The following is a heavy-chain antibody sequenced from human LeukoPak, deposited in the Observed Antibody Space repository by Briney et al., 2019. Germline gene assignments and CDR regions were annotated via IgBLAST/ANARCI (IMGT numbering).Heavy chain of an antibody. V-gene: IGHV3-7*01. D-gene: IGHD6-13*01. CDR3: AKDLAAAGDVGFDY. Sequence: GGSLRLSCEGSGFTFSNYWMDWVRQAPGKGLQWVANIKTDGSEKYYVDSVKGRFTISRDNSKNTLYLQMNSLRAEDTAVYYCAKDLAAAGDVGFDYWGQGTLVTVSS. CDR2: IKTDGSEK. CDR1: GFTFSNYW. J-gene: IGHJ4*02.